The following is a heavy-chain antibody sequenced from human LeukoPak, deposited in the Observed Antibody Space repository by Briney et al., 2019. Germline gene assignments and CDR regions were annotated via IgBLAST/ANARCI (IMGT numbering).Heavy chain of an antibody. CDR3: ARLPDIAVAGTRGMDV. J-gene: IGHJ6*02. CDR1: GGSISSYY. Sequence: SETLSLTCTVSGGSISSYYWSWIRQPPGKGLEWIGYIYYSGSTNYNPSLKSRVTISVDTSKNQFSLKLSSVTAADTAVYYCARLPDIAVAGTRGMDVWGQGTTVTVSS. V-gene: IGHV4-59*08. CDR2: IYYSGST. D-gene: IGHD6-19*01.